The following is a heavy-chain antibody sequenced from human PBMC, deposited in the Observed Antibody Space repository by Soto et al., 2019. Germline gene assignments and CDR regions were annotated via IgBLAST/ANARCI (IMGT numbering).Heavy chain of an antibody. J-gene: IGHJ6*04. CDR2: INAGNGNT. CDR3: ASSYSNYALINYYYYGMDV. D-gene: IGHD4-4*01. V-gene: IGHV1-3*01. Sequence: ASVKVSCKASGYTFTSYAMHWVRQAPGQRLEWMGWINAGNGNTKYSQKFQGRVTITRDTSASTAYMELSSLRSEDTAVYYCASSYSNYALINYYYYGMDVWGKGTTVTVSS. CDR1: GYTFTSYA.